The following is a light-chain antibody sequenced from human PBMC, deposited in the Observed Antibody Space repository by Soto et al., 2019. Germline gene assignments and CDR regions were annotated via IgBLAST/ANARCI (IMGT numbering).Light chain of an antibody. Sequence: FVLTQSPGTLSLSPGERATLSCRASQTMSGSYLAWYQQKPGLAPTLLIYGASSRATGIPDRFSGSGSGTDFTLTISRLEPEDFSVYYCQQYNTSPITFGQGTRLEIK. CDR2: GAS. V-gene: IGKV3-20*01. CDR3: QQYNTSPIT. CDR1: QTMSGSY. J-gene: IGKJ5*01.